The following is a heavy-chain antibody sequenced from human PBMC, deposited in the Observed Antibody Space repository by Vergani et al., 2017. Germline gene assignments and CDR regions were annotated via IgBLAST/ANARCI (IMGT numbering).Heavy chain of an antibody. D-gene: IGHD2-2*01. CDR2: IHPSGST. J-gene: IGHJ4*02. Sequence: QVQLQESGPGLVKPSQTLSLTCTVSGGSINSHNYYWSWIRQPAGKGLEWIGRIHPSGSTNYNPSLKSRVTMSEDTSKHQFSLNLTSVTAADTAVYFCARGSCLCCSCYKPLFDYWVQGILVTVSS. CDR1: GGSINSHNYY. CDR3: ARGSCLCCSCYKPLFDY. V-gene: IGHV4-61*02.